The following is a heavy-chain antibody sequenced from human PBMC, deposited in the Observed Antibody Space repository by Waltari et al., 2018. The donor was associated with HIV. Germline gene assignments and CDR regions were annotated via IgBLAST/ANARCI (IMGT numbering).Heavy chain of an antibody. V-gene: IGHV3-21*01. CDR2: ISSSSSYI. D-gene: IGHD3-9*01. CDR1: GFTFSSHS. CDR3: ARDISYYYGMDV. J-gene: IGHJ6*02. Sequence: EVQLVESGGGLVKPGGSLRLSCAASGFTFSSHSMNWVRQAPGKGLEWVSSISSSSSYIYYADSVKGRFTISRDNAKNSLYLQMNSLRAEDTAVYYCARDISYYYGMDVWGQGTTVTVSS.